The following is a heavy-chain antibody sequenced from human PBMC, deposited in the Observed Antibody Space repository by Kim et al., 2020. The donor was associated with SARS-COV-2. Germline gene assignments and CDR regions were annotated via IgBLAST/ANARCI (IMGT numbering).Heavy chain of an antibody. V-gene: IGHV4-39*01. CDR3: ARFRLVAVTDRFEP. CDR2: YYYSGSN. CDR1: GGSISSSSYY. J-gene: IGHJ5*02. D-gene: IGHD3-22*01. Sequence: SETLSLTCTVSGGSISSSSYYWGWMRQPPGQELEWIGSYYYSGSNNHTPSLQSRITIYVDKSQYQFTLNLSSATAAATAVYYCARFRLVAVTDRFEPSG.